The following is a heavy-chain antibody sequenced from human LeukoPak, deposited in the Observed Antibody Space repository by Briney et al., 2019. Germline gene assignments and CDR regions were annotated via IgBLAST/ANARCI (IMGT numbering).Heavy chain of an antibody. CDR1: GFTFSSYW. CDR2: IKQDGSEK. V-gene: IGHV3-7*02. CDR3: ARIIVGATTDSDFDY. D-gene: IGHD1-26*01. Sequence: PGGSLRLSCADSGFTFSSYWMSWVRQAPGKGLEWVANIKQDGSEKHYVDSVKGRFTISRDNAKNTLYLQMNSLRAEDTAVYYCARIIVGATTDSDFDYWGQGTLVTVSS. J-gene: IGHJ4*02.